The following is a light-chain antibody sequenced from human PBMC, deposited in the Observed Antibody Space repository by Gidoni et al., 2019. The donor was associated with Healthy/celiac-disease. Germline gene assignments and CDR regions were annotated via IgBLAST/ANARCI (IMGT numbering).Light chain of an antibody. CDR2: QDT. CDR1: KLGNKY. Sequence: SYELTQAPSVSVSPGQTASITCSGDKLGNKYACWYQQKPGQSPVLVIYQDTKRPSGIPERFSGSNSGNTATLTISGTQAMDEADYYCQAWDSSGAVVFGGGTKLTVL. J-gene: IGLJ2*01. V-gene: IGLV3-1*01. CDR3: QAWDSSGAVV.